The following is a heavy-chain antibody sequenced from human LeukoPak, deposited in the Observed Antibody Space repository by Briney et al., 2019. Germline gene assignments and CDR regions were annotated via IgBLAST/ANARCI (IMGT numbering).Heavy chain of an antibody. CDR1: GFTFSSYS. V-gene: IGHV3-48*04. CDR2: ISSSSSTI. CDR3: ASTVVPAAICRPSWYYFDY. Sequence: GGSLRLSCAASGFTFSSYSMNWVRQAPGKGLEWVSYISSSSSTIYYADSVKGRFTISRDNAKNSLYLQMNSLRAEDTAVYYCASTVVPAAICRPSWYYFDYWGQGTLVTVSS. D-gene: IGHD2-2*02. J-gene: IGHJ4*02.